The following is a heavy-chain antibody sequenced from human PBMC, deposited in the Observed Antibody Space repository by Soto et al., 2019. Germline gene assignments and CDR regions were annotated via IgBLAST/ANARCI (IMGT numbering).Heavy chain of an antibody. J-gene: IGHJ4*02. Sequence: SETLSLTCTVSGGSISSSSYYWGWIRQPPGKGQERIGSIYYSGSTYYNPSLKSRDTISVDTSKNQFSLKLSSVTAADTAVYYCASGSRYYYDSSGYYNYWGQGTLVTVSS. CDR3: ASGSRYYYDSSGYYNY. CDR2: IYYSGST. V-gene: IGHV4-39*07. CDR1: GGSISSSSYY. D-gene: IGHD3-22*01.